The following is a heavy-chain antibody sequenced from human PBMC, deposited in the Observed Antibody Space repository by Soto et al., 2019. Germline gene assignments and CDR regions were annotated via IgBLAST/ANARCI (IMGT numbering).Heavy chain of an antibody. CDR2: INGDGSDT. CDR1: GFTFSTYW. J-gene: IGHJ4*02. V-gene: IGHV3-74*01. CDR3: TRSITGFSYADS. D-gene: IGHD2-2*01. Sequence: EVQLVESGGVLVQPGGSLRLSCAASGFTFSTYWMHWVRQAPGKGLVWLSRINGDGSDTVYADSVKGRFTISSDNAKNTLDLQMKSLRAEDTAVYYCTRSITGFSYADSWGQGTLVTVSS.